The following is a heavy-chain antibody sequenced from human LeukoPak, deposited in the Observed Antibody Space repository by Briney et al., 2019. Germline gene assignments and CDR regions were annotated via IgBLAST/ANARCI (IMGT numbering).Heavy chain of an antibody. V-gene: IGHV3-15*01. Sequence: GGSLRLSCAASGFTLSNAWMSWVRQAPGKGLEWVGRIKSKTVGGTTDYAAPVKGRFTISRDDSKNTLYLQMNSLITEYTAVYYCSTDPGGYYDFWSWYDTDYWGQGTPVTVSS. D-gene: IGHD3-3*01. J-gene: IGHJ4*02. CDR3: STDPGGYYDFWSWYDTDY. CDR1: GFTLSNAW. CDR2: IKSKTVGGTT.